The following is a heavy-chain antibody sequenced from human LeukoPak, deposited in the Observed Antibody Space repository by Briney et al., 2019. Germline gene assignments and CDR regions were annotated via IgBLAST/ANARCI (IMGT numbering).Heavy chain of an antibody. CDR1: GGSISSGDYS. J-gene: IGHJ5*02. CDR2: IYYSGST. CDR3: ARAAYCGGDCPNWFDP. V-gene: IGHV4-30-2*01. Sequence: SETLSLTCVVSGGSISSGDYSWSWIRQPPGKGLEWIGFIYYSGSTYYNPSLKSRVTISIDRSKNQFSLKLSSVTAADTAVYYCARAAYCGGDCPNWFDPWSQGTLVTVSS. D-gene: IGHD2-21*02.